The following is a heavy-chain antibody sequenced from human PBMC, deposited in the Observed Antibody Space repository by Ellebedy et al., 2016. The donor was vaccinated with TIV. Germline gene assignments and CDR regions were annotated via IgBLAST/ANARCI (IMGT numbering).Heavy chain of an antibody. J-gene: IGHJ4*02. V-gene: IGHV3-23*01. CDR1: GFAFTDYA. D-gene: IGHD4-17*01. CDR2: INGRGDRT. CDR3: AKPARTDATDY. Sequence: GESLKISXAASGFAFTDYAINWVRQSPSKGLEWVSSINGRGDRTHYADSVKGRFTISRDNSKNVLYLQMNGLRVEDTAMYYCAKPARTDATDYWGQGTLVTVSS.